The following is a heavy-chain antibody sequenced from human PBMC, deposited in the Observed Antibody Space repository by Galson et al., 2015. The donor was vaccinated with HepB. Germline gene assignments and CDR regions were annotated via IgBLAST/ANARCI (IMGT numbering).Heavy chain of an antibody. CDR1: GFDFSTYR. CDR3: ARGGLMGGGGCYH. V-gene: IGHV3-74*01. J-gene: IGHJ5*02. Sequence: SLRLSCAASGFDFSTYRMHWVRQAPGKGLVWVSRINGDGSNTNYADSVKGRFTISRDNAKNTLYLQMNSLRAEDTAMYYCARGGLMGGGGCYHWGQGTLVTVSS. CDR2: INGDGSNT. D-gene: IGHD2-15*01.